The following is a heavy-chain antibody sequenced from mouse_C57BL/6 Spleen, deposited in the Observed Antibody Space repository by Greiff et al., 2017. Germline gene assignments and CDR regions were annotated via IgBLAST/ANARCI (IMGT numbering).Heavy chain of an antibody. CDR1: GYTFTSYT. Sequence: QVQLQQSGAELARPGASVKMSCKASGYTFTSYTIHWVKQRPGQGLEWIGYINPSSGYTKYNQKFKDKATLTADKSSSTAYMQLSSLTSEDSAVYYCARPTVVAHWYFDVWGTGTTVTVSS. CDR2: INPSSGYT. D-gene: IGHD1-1*01. J-gene: IGHJ1*03. V-gene: IGHV1-4*01. CDR3: ARPTVVAHWYFDV.